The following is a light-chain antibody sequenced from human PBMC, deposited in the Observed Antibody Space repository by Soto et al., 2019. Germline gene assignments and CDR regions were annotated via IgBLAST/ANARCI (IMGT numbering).Light chain of an antibody. J-gene: IGKJ1*01. V-gene: IGKV1-5*01. CDR2: DAS. CDR3: QQYNSYSET. Sequence: DIQMTQSPSTLSASLGDRVTITCRASQSISSWLAWYQQKPGKPPKLLIYDASSLASGVPSRFRGSGSGTEFTLTISSLQPDDFATYYCQQYNSYSETFGQGTKVDI. CDR1: QSISSW.